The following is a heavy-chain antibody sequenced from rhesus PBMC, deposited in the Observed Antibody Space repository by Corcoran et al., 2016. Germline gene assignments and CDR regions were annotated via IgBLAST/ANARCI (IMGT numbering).Heavy chain of an antibody. CDR3: ARRIAAARGGLDS. J-gene: IGHJ6*01. V-gene: IGHV4S14*01. D-gene: IGHD6-43*01. CDR2: ISSGGRN. Sequence: QVQLQESGPGLVKPSETLSLTCAVSGYSISSGYYWGWIRQPPGKGLGWVGHISSGGRNFLNPSLKSRVTLSVDTSKNQFALKLSAVTAADTAVYYCARRIAAARGGLDSWGQGVVVTVSS. CDR1: GYSISSGYY.